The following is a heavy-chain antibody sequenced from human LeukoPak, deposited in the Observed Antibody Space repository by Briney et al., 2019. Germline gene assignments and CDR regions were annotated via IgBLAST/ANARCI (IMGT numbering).Heavy chain of an antibody. CDR2: ISYDGSNK. V-gene: IGHV3-30*04. D-gene: IGHD2-15*01. Sequence: GGSLRLSCAASGFTFSSYAMHWVRQAPGKGLEWVAVISYDGSNKYYADSVKGRFTISRDNSKNTLYLQMNSLRAEDTAVHYCARDGGYCSGGSCYDWFDPWGQGTLVTVSS. CDR3: ARDGGYCSGGSCYDWFDP. J-gene: IGHJ5*02. CDR1: GFTFSSYA.